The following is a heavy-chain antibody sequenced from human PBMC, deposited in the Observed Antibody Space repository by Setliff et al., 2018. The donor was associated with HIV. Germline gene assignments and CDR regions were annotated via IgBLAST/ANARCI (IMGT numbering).Heavy chain of an antibody. CDR3: ARGRGFSSGSYTFDY. CDR1: GDSISGYY. CDR2: IYSSGTT. Sequence: ASETLSLTCTVSGDSISGYYWSWIRRPPGQGLEWIGYIYSSGTTNYNPSLRSRLTISLDTSEKQFSLKLTSVTAADTAIYYCARGRGFSSGSYTFDYWGQGTLVTVSS. J-gene: IGHJ4*02. D-gene: IGHD6-19*01. V-gene: IGHV4-59*01.